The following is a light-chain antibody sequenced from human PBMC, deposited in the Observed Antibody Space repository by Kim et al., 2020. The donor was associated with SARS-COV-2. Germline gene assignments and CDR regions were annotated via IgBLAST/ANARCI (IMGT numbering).Light chain of an antibody. CDR1: TGAVTNAYW. CDR2: DTN. J-gene: IGLJ3*02. CDR3: LLFYRGSWV. V-gene: IGLV7-43*01. Sequence: QTVVTQEPSLTVSPGGTVTLTCASSTGAVTNAYWPNWFQQKPGQPPRALIYDTNSRHSWTPARFSASLLGGQAALTLSGAQPEYEAEYYCLLFYRGSWVFGGGTKVTVL.